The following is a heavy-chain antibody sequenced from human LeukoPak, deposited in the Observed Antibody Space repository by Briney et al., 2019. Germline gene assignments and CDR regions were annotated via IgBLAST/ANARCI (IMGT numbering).Heavy chain of an antibody. CDR2: IYYSGST. CDR1: GGSISSYY. J-gene: IGHJ4*02. CDR3: ARGSKLRIYWLRLRGGFDY. V-gene: IGHV4-59*12. D-gene: IGHD5-12*01. Sequence: PSETLSLTCTVSGGSISSYYWSWIRQPPGKGLEWIGYIYYSGSTNYNPSLKSRVTISVDTSKNQFSLKLSSVPAADTAVYYCARGSKLRIYWLRLRGGFDYWGQGTLVTVSS.